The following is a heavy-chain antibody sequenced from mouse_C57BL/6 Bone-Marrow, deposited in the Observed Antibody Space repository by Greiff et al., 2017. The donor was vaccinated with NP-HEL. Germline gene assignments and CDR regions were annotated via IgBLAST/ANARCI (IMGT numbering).Heavy chain of an antibody. D-gene: IGHD1-1*01. J-gene: IGHJ1*03. V-gene: IGHV1-19*01. CDR2: INPYNGGT. CDR1: GYTFTDYY. Sequence: VQLQQSGPVLVKPGASVKMSCKASGYTFTDYYMNWVKQSHGKSLEWIGVINPYNGGTSYNQKFKGKATLTVDKSSSTAYMELNSLTSEYSAVYYCAGHYYGSSYRYWYFDVWGTGTTVTVSS. CDR3: AGHYYGSSYRYWYFDV.